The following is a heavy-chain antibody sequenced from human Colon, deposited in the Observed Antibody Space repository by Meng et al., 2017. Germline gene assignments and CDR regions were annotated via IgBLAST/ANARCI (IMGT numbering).Heavy chain of an antibody. CDR1: GFTLANYG. Sequence: GESLKISCRTSGFTLANYGMGWIRQAPGKGLEGVATISNGVENKHYADSVMGRFTVSRDNSKNTVFLQLASLTAEDTAVYYCVRDCCTDIGPIDSWGQGTVVTVSS. J-gene: IGHJ4*02. CDR3: VRDCCTDIGPIDS. V-gene: IGHV3-23*01. D-gene: IGHD2-8*02. CDR2: ISNGVENK.